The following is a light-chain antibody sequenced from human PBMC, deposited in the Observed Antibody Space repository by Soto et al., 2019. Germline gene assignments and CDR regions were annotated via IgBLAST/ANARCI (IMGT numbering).Light chain of an antibody. CDR1: SSDVGNYNY. V-gene: IGLV2-8*01. CDR2: EVS. CDR3: SSYAGSNNYV. Sequence: QSALTQPPSASGSPGQSVTIYCIGTSSDVGNYNYVSWYQQHPGKAPKLMIYEVSKRPSGVPDRFSGSKSGNTASLTVSGLQTADEADYYCSSYAGSNNYVFGTGTKPTVL. J-gene: IGLJ1*01.